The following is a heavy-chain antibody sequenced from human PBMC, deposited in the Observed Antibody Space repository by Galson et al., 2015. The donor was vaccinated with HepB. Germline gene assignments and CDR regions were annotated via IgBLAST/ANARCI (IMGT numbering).Heavy chain of an antibody. D-gene: IGHD6-19*01. CDR1: GYSFTTYW. CDR2: IYPGDSDT. CDR3: ARRASSSGWLYYFDY. V-gene: IGHV5-51*01. Sequence: SGAEVKKPGESLKISCKASGYSFTTYWIGWVRQMPGKGLEWMGIIYPGDSDTRYSPSFQGQVTISADKSISTAYLQWSSLKASDTAIYYCARRASSSGWLYYFDYWGQGTLVTVSS. J-gene: IGHJ4*02.